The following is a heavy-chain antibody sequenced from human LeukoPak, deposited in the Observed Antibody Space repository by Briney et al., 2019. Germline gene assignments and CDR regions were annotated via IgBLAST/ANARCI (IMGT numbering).Heavy chain of an antibody. CDR1: GFSFSSYN. D-gene: IGHD5/OR15-5a*01. Sequence: PGGSLRLSCEASGFSFSSYNMDWVRQTPGKGLEWISSITTSSSYTFYADSVKGGFTISRDNAKHSLYLQMNSLRAEDTAVYYCARGAHSSVWEYFFYYMDVWGKGTTVIVSS. CDR3: ARGAHSSVWEYFFYYMDV. V-gene: IGHV3-21*06. CDR2: ITTSSSYT. J-gene: IGHJ6*03.